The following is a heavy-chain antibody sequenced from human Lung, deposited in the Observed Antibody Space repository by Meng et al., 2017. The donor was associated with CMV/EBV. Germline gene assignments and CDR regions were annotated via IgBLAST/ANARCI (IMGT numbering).Heavy chain of an antibody. V-gene: IGHV1-2*02. D-gene: IGHD3-10*01. CDR2: IKPNSGGT. CDR3: ARDLNGDPDY. Sequence: SCKASGYTFTGYYMHWVRQAPGQGLEWMGWIKPNSGGTNYAQKFQGRVTMTRDTSISTAYMELSRLRSDDTAVYYCARDLNGDPDYWGQGTLVTVSS. J-gene: IGHJ4*02. CDR1: GYTFTGYY.